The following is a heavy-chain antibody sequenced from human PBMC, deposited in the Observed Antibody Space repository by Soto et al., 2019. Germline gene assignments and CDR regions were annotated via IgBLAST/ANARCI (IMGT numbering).Heavy chain of an antibody. CDR3: ATRITVFGLLIPPFDP. D-gene: IGHD3-3*01. Sequence: PSETLSLTCAVYGGSFNGYYWNWIRQHPGKGLEWIGEINHTGGTHYNPSLKSRVTMSVDTSKNQFSLRLSSVTAADTAIYYCATRITVFGLLIPPFDPWGQGTQVTVS. V-gene: IGHV4-34*01. CDR1: GGSFNGYY. CDR2: INHTGGT. J-gene: IGHJ5*02.